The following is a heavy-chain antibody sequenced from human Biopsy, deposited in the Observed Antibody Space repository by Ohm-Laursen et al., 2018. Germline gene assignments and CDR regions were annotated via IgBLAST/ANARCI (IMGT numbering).Heavy chain of an antibody. Sequence: SDTLSLTCVVSGGSMSDHYWSWLRQTPGKGLEWLGYIYYTGKTTYNPSLESRITISVDTSKNKFSLQLDSMTAADTAVYYYGRVWLWRGYGMDVWGQGTTVTVSS. V-gene: IGHV4-59*11. D-gene: IGHD6-19*01. CDR2: IYYTGKT. J-gene: IGHJ6*02. CDR3: GRVWLWRGYGMDV. CDR1: GGSMSDHY.